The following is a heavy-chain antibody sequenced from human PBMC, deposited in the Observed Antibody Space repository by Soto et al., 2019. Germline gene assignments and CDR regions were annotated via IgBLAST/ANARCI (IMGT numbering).Heavy chain of an antibody. CDR1: GGSISSGGYY. CDR3: ARNLIKLRYYYGSGSAPDFGY. J-gene: IGHJ4*02. CDR2: IYYSGST. Sequence: QVQLQESGPGLVKPSQTLSLTCTVSGGSISSGGYYWSWIRQHPGKGLEWIGYIYYSGSTYYNPSLKSRVTISVDTSKNQFSLKLSSVTAADTAVYYCARNLIKLRYYYGSGSAPDFGYWGQGTLVTVSS. D-gene: IGHD3-10*01. V-gene: IGHV4-31*03.